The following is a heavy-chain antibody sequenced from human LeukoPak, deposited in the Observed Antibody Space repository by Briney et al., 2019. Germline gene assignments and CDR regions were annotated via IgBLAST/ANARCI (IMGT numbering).Heavy chain of an antibody. CDR3: ARPNDFWSGYYHY. Sequence: GESLKIFCKGSGYSFTSYWIGWVRQMPGKGLEWMGIIYPGDSNTRYSPSFQGQVTISADKSISTAYLQWSSLKASDTAMYYCARPNDFWSGYYHYWGQGTLVTVSS. V-gene: IGHV5-51*01. CDR1: GYSFTSYW. D-gene: IGHD3-3*01. J-gene: IGHJ4*02. CDR2: IYPGDSNT.